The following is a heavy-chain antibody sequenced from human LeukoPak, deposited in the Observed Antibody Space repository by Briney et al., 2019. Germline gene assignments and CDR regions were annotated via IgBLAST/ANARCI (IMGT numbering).Heavy chain of an antibody. CDR3: ARESTSDYYYGMDV. V-gene: IGHV4-59*01. CDR2: IYYSGST. J-gene: IGHJ6*02. CDR1: VGSISSYY. Sequence: SETLSLTCTVSVGSISSYYWSWIRQPPGKGLEWIGYIYYSGSTNYNPSLKSRVTISVDTSKNQFSLKLSSVTAADTAVYYCARESTSDYYYGMDVWGQGTTVTVSS.